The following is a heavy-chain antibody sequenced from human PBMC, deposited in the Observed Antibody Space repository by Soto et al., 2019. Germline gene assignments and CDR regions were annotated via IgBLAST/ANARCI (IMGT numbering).Heavy chain of an antibody. V-gene: IGHV3-30-3*01. CDR2: SSYDGDTK. D-gene: IGHD6-19*01. J-gene: IGHJ3*01. CDR1: GFTFSAFD. CDR3: TRDWSAVIGTPFDL. Sequence: QLQLVESGGGVVQPEKSLRLSCEASGFTFSAFDMHWVRQSPGKGLEWVATSSYDGDTKYYANSVKGRFTISRDNSRNTLDLHVNSLRVEDTAMYYCTRDWSAVIGTPFDLWGQGTMVVVSS.